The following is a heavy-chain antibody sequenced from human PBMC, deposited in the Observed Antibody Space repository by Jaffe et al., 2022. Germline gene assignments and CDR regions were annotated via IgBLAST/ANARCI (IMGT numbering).Heavy chain of an antibody. V-gene: IGHV2-70*01. J-gene: IGHJ6*03. D-gene: IGHD4-4*01. CDR3: ARSRLQPYYYYYMDV. Sequence: QVTLRESGPALVKPTQTLTLTCTFSGFSLSTSGMCVSWIRQPPGKALEWLALIDWDDDKYYSTSLKTRLTISKDTSKNQVVLTMTNMDPVDTATYYCARSRLQPYYYYYMDVWGKGTTVTVSS. CDR2: IDWDDDK. CDR1: GFSLSTSGMC.